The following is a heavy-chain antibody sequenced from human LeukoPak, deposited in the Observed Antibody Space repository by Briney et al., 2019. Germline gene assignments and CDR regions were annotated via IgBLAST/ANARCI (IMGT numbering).Heavy chain of an antibody. CDR2: INPNSGGT. V-gene: IGHV1-2*02. CDR1: GYTFTGYY. J-gene: IGHJ4*02. D-gene: IGHD6-19*01. Sequence: ASVKVSCKASGYTFTGYYMHWVRQAPGQGLGWLGWINPNSGGTNYAQKFQGRVTMTRDTSISTAYMELSRLRSDDTALYYCARDGYSSGWYYYDYWGQGTLVTVSS. CDR3: ARDGYSSGWYYYDY.